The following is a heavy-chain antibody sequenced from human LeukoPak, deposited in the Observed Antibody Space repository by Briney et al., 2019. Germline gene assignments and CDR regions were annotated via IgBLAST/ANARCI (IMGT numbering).Heavy chain of an antibody. V-gene: IGHV3-48*01. CDR3: ARRFNFGVDH. J-gene: IGHJ4*01. CDR1: GSSFSNYK. CDR2: IDFAGGST. D-gene: IGHD1-1*01. Sequence: GGSLRPSCLASGSSFSNYKMSWVRQAPGKGLEWLSGIDFAGGSTSYADSVKGRFSISRDNARNSQYLQLNNLRVDDTAVYFCARRFNFGVDHWGHGTLVTVSS.